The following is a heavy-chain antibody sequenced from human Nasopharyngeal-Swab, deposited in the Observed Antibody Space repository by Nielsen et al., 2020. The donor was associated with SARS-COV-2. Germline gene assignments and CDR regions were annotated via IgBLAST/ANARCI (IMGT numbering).Heavy chain of an antibody. CDR1: GFTFSFYG. D-gene: IGHD4-23*01. CDR3: AKVGGGWNYFDN. Sequence: GESLKISCADSGFTFSFYGMSLVRQAPGKGLEWVSHISNSGGSTYYADSVKGRFTISRDNSQNTLFLQMNSLRAEDTAVYYCAKVGGGWNYFDNWGQGTLVTVSS. V-gene: IGHV3-23*01. CDR2: ISNSGGST. J-gene: IGHJ4*02.